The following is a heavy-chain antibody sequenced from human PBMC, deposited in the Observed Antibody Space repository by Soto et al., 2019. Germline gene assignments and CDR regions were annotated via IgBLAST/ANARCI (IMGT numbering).Heavy chain of an antibody. V-gene: IGHV4-4*02. J-gene: IGHJ4*02. D-gene: IGHD6-19*01. CDR1: GGSISSSNW. CDR2: IYHSGST. CDR3: AGRLPIAVAGLDY. Sequence: ASETLSLTCAVSGGSISSSNWWSWVRQPPGKGLEWIGEIYHSGSTNYNPSLKSRVTISVDKSKNQFSLKLSSVTAADTAVYYCAGRLPIAVAGLDYWGQGTLVTVSS.